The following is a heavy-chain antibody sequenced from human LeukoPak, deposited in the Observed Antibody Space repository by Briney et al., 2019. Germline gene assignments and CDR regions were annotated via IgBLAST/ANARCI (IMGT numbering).Heavy chain of an antibody. V-gene: IGHV4-34*01. CDR1: GGSFSGYY. CDR2: INHSGST. CDR3: ARLEMATIREVGIS. Sequence: SETLSLTCAVHGGSFSGYYWSWIRQPPEKGLEWIGEINHSGSTNYNPSLKSRVTISVDTSKNQFSLKLSSVTAADTAVYYCARLEMATIREVGISWGQGTLVTVSS. D-gene: IGHD5-24*01. J-gene: IGHJ4*02.